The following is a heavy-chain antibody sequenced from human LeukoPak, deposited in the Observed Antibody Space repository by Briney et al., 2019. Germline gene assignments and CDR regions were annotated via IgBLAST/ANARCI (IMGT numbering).Heavy chain of an antibody. CDR3: ARLRYPLDY. D-gene: IGHD3-16*01. J-gene: IGHJ4*02. Sequence: PSETLSLTCAVSGVSISSSNWWSWVRPPPGKGLEWIGEIYHSGSTNYNPSLKGRVTISVDTSKNQFSLKLSSVTAADTAVYYCARLRYPLDYWGQGSLVTVSS. V-gene: IGHV4-4*02. CDR2: IYHSGST. CDR1: GVSISSSNW.